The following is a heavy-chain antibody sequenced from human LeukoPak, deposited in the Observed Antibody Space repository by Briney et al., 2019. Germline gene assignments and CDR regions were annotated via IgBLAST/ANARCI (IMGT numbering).Heavy chain of an antibody. Sequence: SETLSLTCTVSGGSISSYYWSWIRQTPGKGLEWIGYIYYSGSTNYNPSLKSRVTISVDTSKNQFSLKLSSVTAADTAVYYCARDRRDGYNFRTWYFDLWGRGTLVTVSS. J-gene: IGHJ2*01. CDR2: IYYSGST. V-gene: IGHV4-59*01. D-gene: IGHD5-24*01. CDR3: ARDRRDGYNFRTWYFDL. CDR1: GGSISSYY.